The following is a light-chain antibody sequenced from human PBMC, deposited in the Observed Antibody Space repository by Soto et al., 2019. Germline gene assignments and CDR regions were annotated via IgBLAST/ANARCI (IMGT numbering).Light chain of an antibody. J-gene: IGLJ1*01. CDR2: DVS. CDR3: SSYTSSNAEV. Sequence: QSVLTQPASVSGSPGQSITISCVGTSGDIGDYNYVSWYQQHPGKVPKVIIYDVSNRPSGVSYRFSGTKSGNTASLTISGLQAEDEADYYCSSYTSSNAEVFGTGTKVTVL. V-gene: IGLV2-14*01. CDR1: SGDIGDYNY.